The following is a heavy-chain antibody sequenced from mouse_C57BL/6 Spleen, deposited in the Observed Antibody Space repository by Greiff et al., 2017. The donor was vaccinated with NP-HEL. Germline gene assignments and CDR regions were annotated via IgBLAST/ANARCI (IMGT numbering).Heavy chain of an antibody. V-gene: IGHV5-4*01. D-gene: IGHD4-1*01. J-gene: IGHJ3*01. CDR2: ISDGGSYT. Sequence: EVKLLESGGGLVKPGGSLKLSCAASGFTFSSYAMSWVRQTPEKRLEWVATISDGGSYTYYPDNVKGRFTISRDNAKNTLYLQRSHLKSEDTAMYYCAREGELGRFAYWGQGTLVTVSA. CDR3: AREGELGRFAY. CDR1: GFTFSSYA.